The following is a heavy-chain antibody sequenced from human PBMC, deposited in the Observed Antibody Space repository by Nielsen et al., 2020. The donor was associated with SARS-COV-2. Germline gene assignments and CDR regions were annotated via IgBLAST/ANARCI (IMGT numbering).Heavy chain of an antibody. CDR2: ISGSGGGT. CDR3: ASSLYYYGMDV. V-gene: IGHV3-23*01. Sequence: WIRQPPGKGLEWVSGISGSGGGTYYADSVKGRFTISRDNAKNSLYLQMNSLRAEDTAVYYCASSLYYYGMDVWGQGTTVTVSS. J-gene: IGHJ6*02.